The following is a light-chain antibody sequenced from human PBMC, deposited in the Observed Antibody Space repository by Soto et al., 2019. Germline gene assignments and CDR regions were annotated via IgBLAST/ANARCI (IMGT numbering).Light chain of an antibody. Sequence: EIVMTQSPATLSVSPGERATLSCRASQSVSSNLAWYQQKPGQAPRLLIYAASSRATGIPARYSGSGSGTEFTLTISSLQSEDSAVYYCQQYNNWLRTFGQGTKVDIK. CDR3: QQYNNWLRT. CDR2: AAS. CDR1: QSVSSN. V-gene: IGKV3-15*01. J-gene: IGKJ1*01.